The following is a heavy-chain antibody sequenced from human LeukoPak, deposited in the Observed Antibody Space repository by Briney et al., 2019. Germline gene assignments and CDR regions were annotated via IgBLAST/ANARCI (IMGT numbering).Heavy chain of an antibody. V-gene: IGHV1-69-2*01. Sequence: ASVXVSCKVSGYTFTDYYMHWVQQAPGKGLEWMGLVDPEDGETIYAEKFQGRVTINADTSTDTAYMELSSLRSEDTAVYYCATDLVVVPAAMRAFDIWGQGTMVTVSS. CDR1: GYTFTDYY. D-gene: IGHD2-2*01. J-gene: IGHJ3*02. CDR3: ATDLVVVPAAMRAFDI. CDR2: VDPEDGET.